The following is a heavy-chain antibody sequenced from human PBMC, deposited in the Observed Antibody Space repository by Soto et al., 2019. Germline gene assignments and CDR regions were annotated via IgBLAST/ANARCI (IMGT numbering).Heavy chain of an antibody. Sequence: QVQLVQSGAEVKKPGASVKVSCKAPGYTFTSYAIHWVRQAPGQTLEWMGRINAGNGNTKYSQKFQDRVTITRDTSASTAYMERSSRRSEGTAVYYCARDLGGWPDYWGQGTLVTVSS. J-gene: IGHJ4*02. D-gene: IGHD6-19*01. V-gene: IGHV1-3*01. CDR1: GYTFTSYA. CDR3: ARDLGGWPDY. CDR2: INAGNGNT.